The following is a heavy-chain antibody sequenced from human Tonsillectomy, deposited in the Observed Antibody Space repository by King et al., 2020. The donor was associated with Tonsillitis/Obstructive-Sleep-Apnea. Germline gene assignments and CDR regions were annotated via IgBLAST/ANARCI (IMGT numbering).Heavy chain of an antibody. D-gene: IGHD4-17*01. Sequence: VQLVESGGGLVQPGGSLKLSCAASGFTFSGSAMHWVRQASGKGLDWLGRIRSKANSYATAYAASVKGRFTISRDDSKNTAYLQMNSLKTEDSAVYYCTRATTVTSTFDIWGQGTMVTVSS. V-gene: IGHV3-73*01. CDR3: TRATTVTSTFDI. J-gene: IGHJ3*02. CDR2: IRSKANSYAT. CDR1: GFTFSGSA.